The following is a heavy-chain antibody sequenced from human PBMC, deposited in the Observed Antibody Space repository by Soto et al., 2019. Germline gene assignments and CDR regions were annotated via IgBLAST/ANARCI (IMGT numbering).Heavy chain of an antibody. Sequence: QLQLQESGPGLVKPSETLSLTCTVSGGSISSSTYYWGWIRQTPGRGLEGIGSMAYSVTTYYNPSLPSRVAISIATSKNHFSLRLTSVTAADTAVYYCARHRPYCSGGSCYRYYFDYWGQGTLVTVSS. D-gene: IGHD2-15*01. J-gene: IGHJ4*02. CDR2: MAYSVTT. V-gene: IGHV4-39*01. CDR3: ARHRPYCSGGSCYRYYFDY. CDR1: GGSISSSTYY.